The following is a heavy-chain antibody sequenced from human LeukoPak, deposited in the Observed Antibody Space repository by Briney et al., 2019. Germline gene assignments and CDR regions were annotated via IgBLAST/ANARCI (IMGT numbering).Heavy chain of an antibody. V-gene: IGHV3-11*05. CDR2: ISSSSSYT. CDR1: GFTFSDYY. J-gene: IGHJ4*02. Sequence: GGSLRLSCAASGFTFSDYYMSWIRQAPGKGPEWASYISSSSSYTNYADSVKGRFTISRDNAKNALYLQMNSLRAEDTAVYYCARDREGIRRGAYYFDYWGQGTLVTVSS. D-gene: IGHD3-10*01. CDR3: ARDREGIRRGAYYFDY.